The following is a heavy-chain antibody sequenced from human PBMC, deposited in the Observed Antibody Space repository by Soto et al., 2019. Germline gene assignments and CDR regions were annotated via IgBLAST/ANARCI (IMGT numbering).Heavy chain of an antibody. D-gene: IGHD6-13*01. Sequence: PGGSLRLSCAASGFTFSSYSMNWVRQAPGKGLEWVSSISSSSSYIYYADSVKGRFTISRDNAKNSLYLQMNSLRAEDTAVYYCARDLNPPLLSYSSRWPRWFDPWGQGTLVTVSS. V-gene: IGHV3-21*01. CDR1: GFTFSSYS. CDR3: ARDLNPPLLSYSSRWPRWFDP. J-gene: IGHJ5*02. CDR2: ISSSSSYI.